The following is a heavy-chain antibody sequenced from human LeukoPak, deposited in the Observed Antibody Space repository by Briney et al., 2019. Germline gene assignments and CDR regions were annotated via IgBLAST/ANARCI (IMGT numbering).Heavy chain of an antibody. CDR2: LSGSGNNI. D-gene: IGHD3-16*01. J-gene: IGHJ6*02. Sequence: PGGSLRLSCAASEFIFNNYAMNWVRQAPGKGLEWVSGLSGSGNNIFYAASVRGRFTISRDNSKNTVNLQMISLTAADTAVYFCAKGGSVQPYYYGMDVWGQGTTVIVSS. CDR3: AKGGSVQPYYYGMDV. V-gene: IGHV3-23*01. CDR1: EFIFNNYA.